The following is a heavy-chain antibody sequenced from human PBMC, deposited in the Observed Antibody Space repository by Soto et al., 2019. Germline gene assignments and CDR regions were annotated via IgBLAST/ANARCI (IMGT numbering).Heavy chain of an antibody. J-gene: IGHJ3*02. D-gene: IGHD2-15*01. CDR2: ISSSSSYI. CDR3: ASWGTPNAFDI. Sequence: PGGSLSLSCAASGFPFSSYSMNWVRQAPGKGLEWVSSISSSSSYIYYADSVKGRFTISRDNAKNSLYLQMNSLRAEDTAVYYCASWGTPNAFDIWGQGTMVTVSS. CDR1: GFPFSSYS. V-gene: IGHV3-21*01.